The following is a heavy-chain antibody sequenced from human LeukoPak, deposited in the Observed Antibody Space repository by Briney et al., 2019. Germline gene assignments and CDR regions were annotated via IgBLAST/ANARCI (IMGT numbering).Heavy chain of an antibody. D-gene: IGHD1-1*01. J-gene: IGHJ4*02. V-gene: IGHV3-23*01. CDR3: VKRSGRGTFYFAS. Sequence: PGGSLRLSCEASGFTFSTYAMSWVCQAPGKGLEWVSSISNDGDRTYYGDSVKGRFTISRAISKNTLYLQMNSLRVDDTAVYYCVKRSGRGTFYFASWGQGALVTVSS. CDR2: ISNDGDRT. CDR1: GFTFSTYA.